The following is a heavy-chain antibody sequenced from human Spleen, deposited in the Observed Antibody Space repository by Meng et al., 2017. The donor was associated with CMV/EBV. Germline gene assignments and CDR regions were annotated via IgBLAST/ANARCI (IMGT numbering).Heavy chain of an antibody. CDR2: YDPEEGET. V-gene: IGHV1-24*01. D-gene: IGHD7-27*01. J-gene: IGHJ6*02. CDR3: ATLSGAFRNSYKYYGMDV. CDR1: GYTLSKLF. Sequence: ASVKVSCKVSGYTLSKLFMYWVRQAPGKGLEWMGGYDPEEGETINAQKFQGRVTMTEDTSTDTAYMELRTLRSEDTAVYYCATLSGAFRNSYKYYGMDVWGQGTTVTVSS.